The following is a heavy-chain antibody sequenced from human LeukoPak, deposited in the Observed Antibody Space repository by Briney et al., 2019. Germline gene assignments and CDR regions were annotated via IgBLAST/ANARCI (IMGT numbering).Heavy chain of an antibody. J-gene: IGHJ5*02. CDR3: ARHGTVVSRGTFDP. Sequence: SETLSLTCTVSGGSLSSSSSYWAWIRQPPGKGLEWIGSIFYSGNTYYNPSLKSRVTISVDTSKNQFSLKLSSVTAADTTVYYCARHGTVVSRGTFDPWGQGTLVTVSS. CDR1: GGSLSSSSSY. D-gene: IGHD1-1*01. CDR2: IFYSGNT. V-gene: IGHV4-39*01.